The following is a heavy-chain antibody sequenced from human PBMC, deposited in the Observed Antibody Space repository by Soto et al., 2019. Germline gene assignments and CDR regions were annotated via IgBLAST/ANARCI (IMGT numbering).Heavy chain of an antibody. Sequence: KASETLSLTCTVSGGSISSYYWSWIRQPPGKGPEWIGYIYYSGSTNYNPSLKSRVTISVDTSKNQFSLKLSSVTAADTAVYYCASPSYDFWSGYRWHYYYGMDVWGQGTTVTVSS. CDR2: IYYSGST. D-gene: IGHD3-3*01. J-gene: IGHJ6*02. V-gene: IGHV4-59*01. CDR1: GGSISSYY. CDR3: ASPSYDFWSGYRWHYYYGMDV.